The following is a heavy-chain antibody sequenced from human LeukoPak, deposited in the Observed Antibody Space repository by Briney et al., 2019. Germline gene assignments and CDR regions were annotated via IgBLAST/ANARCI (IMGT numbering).Heavy chain of an antibody. V-gene: IGHV4-59*01. J-gene: IGHJ6*02. D-gene: IGHD3-10*01. CDR1: GGSISSYY. CDR2: IYDSGST. CDR3: ARVGGTNYYYYGMDV. Sequence: SETLSLTCTVSGGSISSYYWSWIRQPPGKGLEWIGYIYDSGSTNYNPSLKSRVTISVDTSKNQFSLKLSSVTAAGMAVYYCARVGGTNYYYYGMDVWGQGTTVTVSS.